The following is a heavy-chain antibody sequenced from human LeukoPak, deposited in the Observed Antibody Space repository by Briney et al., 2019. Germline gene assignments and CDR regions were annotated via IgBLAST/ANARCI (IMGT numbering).Heavy chain of an antibody. D-gene: IGHD3-10*01. V-gene: IGHV1-18*01. J-gene: IGHJ4*02. Sequence: ASVKVSCKASGYSFPSYGISWVRQARGQGPEWMGWISPYNDNTSYAQKLQGRATLTTDTSTSTAYMELRSLRSDDTAVYYCARHFYGSGTYYHFDYWGQGTLVTVSS. CDR2: ISPYNDNT. CDR3: ARHFYGSGTYYHFDY. CDR1: GYSFPSYG.